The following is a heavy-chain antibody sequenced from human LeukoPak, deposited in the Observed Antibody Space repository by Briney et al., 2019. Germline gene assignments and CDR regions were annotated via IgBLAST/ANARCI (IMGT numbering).Heavy chain of an antibody. CDR2: ISYDGSNE. CDR1: GFTFSSYV. J-gene: IGHJ3*02. CDR3: ARAPFDWLLHPVDAFDI. D-gene: IGHD3-9*01. Sequence: GGSLRLSCAASGFTFSSYVMHWVRQAPGKGLEWVAIISYDGSNEYYADSVKGRFTISRDNSKNTLYLQMNSLRAADMAVYYCARAPFDWLLHPVDAFDIWGQGTMVTVSS. V-gene: IGHV3-30*04.